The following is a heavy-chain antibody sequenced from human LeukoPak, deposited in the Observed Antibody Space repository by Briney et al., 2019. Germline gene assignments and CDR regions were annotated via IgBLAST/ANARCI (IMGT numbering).Heavy chain of an antibody. J-gene: IGHJ3*01. CDR1: GYTFTNYW. D-gene: IGHD6-13*01. Sequence: ESLKISCKGSGYTFTNYWIGWGRQMPGKGLEWMGIIYPDDSETAFSPSFQGQVTISADKSLNTAFLQWSSLKASDTAMYYCARSQDSSSDAFDVWGQGTMVTVSS. V-gene: IGHV5-51*01. CDR3: ARSQDSSSDAFDV. CDR2: IYPDDSET.